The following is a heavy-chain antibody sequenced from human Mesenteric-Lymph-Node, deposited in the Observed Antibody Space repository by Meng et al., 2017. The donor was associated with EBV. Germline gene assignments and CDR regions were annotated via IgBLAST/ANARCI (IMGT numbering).Heavy chain of an antibody. V-gene: IGHV4-61*03. D-gene: IGHD3-22*01. CDR2: TYYNCGP. CDR3: TGGRDSRGPQPKYYFDY. J-gene: IGHJ4*02. Sequence: LQRSGTGMLKPPVTLALPCTCSAGCFISGSCYWSWLRRHPGKELMWFCYTYYNCGPSYSPPLMSRVTVSVDTSKNHLSLKLRSVAAADTAVYYCTGGRDSRGPQPKYYFDYWGQGALVTVSS. CDR1: AGCFISGSCY.